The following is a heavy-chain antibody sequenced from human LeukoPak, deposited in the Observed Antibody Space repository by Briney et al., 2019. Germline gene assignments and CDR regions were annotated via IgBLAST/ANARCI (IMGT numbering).Heavy chain of an antibody. CDR1: GGSISSGSYY. J-gene: IGHJ6*02. Sequence: KPSQTLSLTCTVSGGSISSGSYYWSWIRQPAGKGLEWIGRIYTSGSTNYNPSLKSRVTISVDTSKNQFSLKLSSVTAADTAVYYCARAVTYYDFWSGYYGYCGMDVWGQGTTVTVSS. V-gene: IGHV4-61*02. D-gene: IGHD3-3*01. CDR3: ARAVTYYDFWSGYYGYCGMDV. CDR2: IYTSGST.